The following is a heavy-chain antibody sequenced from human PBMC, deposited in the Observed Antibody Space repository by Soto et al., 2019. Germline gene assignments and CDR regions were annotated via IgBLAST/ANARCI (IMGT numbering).Heavy chain of an antibody. D-gene: IGHD3-22*01. V-gene: IGHV3-64D*06. CDR1: GFTFSIYA. Sequence: PGASLRLSCSASGFTFSIYAMHWVRQAPGKGLEYVSSISTNGGSTHYADYVKGKFNISRDNSKNTQYHQMNSLRDDDTVVYYCVKGEYYYDSSGYYPFDYWGQGT. CDR2: ISTNGGST. CDR3: VKGEYYYDSSGYYPFDY. J-gene: IGHJ4*02.